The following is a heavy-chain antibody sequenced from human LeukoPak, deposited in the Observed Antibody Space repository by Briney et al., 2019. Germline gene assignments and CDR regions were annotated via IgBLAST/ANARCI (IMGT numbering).Heavy chain of an antibody. D-gene: IGHD2-15*01. CDR2: ITPNSGGT. CDR3: ARGRGGGYFDF. J-gene: IGHJ4*02. CDR1: GYTFTTYN. V-gene: IGHV1-2*02. Sequence: ASVKVSCKASGYTFTTYNIHWVRQALGQGLEWMGWITPNSGGTNYAQKFQGRVTMTRDTSISTAYMELSRLRSDDTAAYSCARGRGGGYFDFWGQETLVTVSS.